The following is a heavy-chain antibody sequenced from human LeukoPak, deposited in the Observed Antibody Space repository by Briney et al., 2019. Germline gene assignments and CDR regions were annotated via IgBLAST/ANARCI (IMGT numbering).Heavy chain of an antibody. CDR1: GFTFSSYA. D-gene: IGHD6-13*01. J-gene: IGHJ5*02. Sequence: GGSLRLSCAASGFTFSSYAMSWVPQAPGKGLEGVSAISGSGGSTYYADSVKGRFTISRDNSKNTLYLQMNSLRAEDTAVYYCAKAKSVGIAAAGKVNWFDPWGQGTLVTVSS. CDR3: AKAKSVGIAAAGKVNWFDP. V-gene: IGHV3-23*01. CDR2: ISGSGGST.